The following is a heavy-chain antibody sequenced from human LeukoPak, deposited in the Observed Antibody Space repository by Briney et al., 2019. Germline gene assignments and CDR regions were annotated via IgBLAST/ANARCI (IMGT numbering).Heavy chain of an antibody. Sequence: ASVKVSCKASGYTFTGYYMHWVRQAPGQGLEWMGWINPNSGGTNYAQKFQGRVTMTRDTSISTAYMELSRLRSDDTAVYYCARDVVYGSGSPIFPLDYWGQGTLVTVSS. V-gene: IGHV1-2*02. CDR2: INPNSGGT. J-gene: IGHJ4*02. CDR3: ARDVVYGSGSPIFPLDY. CDR1: GYTFTGYY. D-gene: IGHD3-10*01.